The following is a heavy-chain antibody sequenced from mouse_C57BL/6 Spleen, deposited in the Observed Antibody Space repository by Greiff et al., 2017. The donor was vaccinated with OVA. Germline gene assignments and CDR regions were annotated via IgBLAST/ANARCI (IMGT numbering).Heavy chain of an antibody. CDR1: GYTFTDYE. CDR2: IAPETGGT. CDR3: TKWYYGSSYDYAMDY. Sequence: VQLQQSGAELVRPGASVTLSCKASGYTFTDYEMHWVKQTHVHGLEWIGAIAPETGGTAYNQKFKGKAILTADKSSSTAYMELRSLTSEDSAVYYCTKWYYGSSYDYAMDYWCQGTSVTVSS. D-gene: IGHD1-1*01. J-gene: IGHJ4*01. V-gene: IGHV1-15*01.